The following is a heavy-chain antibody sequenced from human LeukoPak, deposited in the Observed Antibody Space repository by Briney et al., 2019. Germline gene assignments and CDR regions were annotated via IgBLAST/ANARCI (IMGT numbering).Heavy chain of an antibody. CDR1: GFTFSSYA. J-gene: IGHJ4*02. Sequence: QAGGSLRLSCAASGFTFSSYAMSWVRQAPGKGLEWVSAISGSGGSTYYADSVKGRFTISRDNSKNTLYLQMNSLRAEDTAVYYCAKDYGYYDSSGYSYYFDYWGRGTLVTVSS. CDR2: ISGSGGST. D-gene: IGHD3-22*01. CDR3: AKDYGYYDSSGYSYYFDY. V-gene: IGHV3-23*01.